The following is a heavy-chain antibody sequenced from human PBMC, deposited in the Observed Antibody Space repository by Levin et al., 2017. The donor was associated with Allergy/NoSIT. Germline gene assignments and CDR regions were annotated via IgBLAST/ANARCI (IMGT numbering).Heavy chain of an antibody. CDR3: ATLGYCSSTTCRRYVDY. D-gene: IGHD2-2*01. Sequence: LSLTCAASGFTFSSYAMSWVRQAPGKGLEWVSAISGSGGSTYYADSVKGRFTISRDNSKNTLYLQMNSLTAEATAVYYWATLGYCSSTTCRRYVDYWGQGTLVTVSA. CDR2: ISGSGGST. J-gene: IGHJ4*02. CDR1: GFTFSSYA. V-gene: IGHV3-23*01.